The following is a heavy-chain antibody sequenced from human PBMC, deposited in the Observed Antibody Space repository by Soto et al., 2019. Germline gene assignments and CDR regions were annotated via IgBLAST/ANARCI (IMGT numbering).Heavy chain of an antibody. V-gene: IGHV3-53*01. D-gene: IGHD6-6*01. Sequence: GGSLRLSCAASGFTVSSNYMSWVRQAPGKGLEWVSVISTGDNTYYADSVKGRFTISRDNSKNTLYLQMNSLRAEDTAVYYCARQHSSSTPFDYWGQGTLVTVSS. CDR2: ISTGDNT. CDR1: GFTVSSNY. J-gene: IGHJ4*02. CDR3: ARQHSSSTPFDY.